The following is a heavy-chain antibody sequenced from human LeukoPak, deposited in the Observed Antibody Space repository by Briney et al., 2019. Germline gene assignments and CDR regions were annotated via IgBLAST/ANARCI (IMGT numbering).Heavy chain of an antibody. CDR3: APMVRGVIIK. CDR1: GGSFSGYY. V-gene: IGHV4-34*01. D-gene: IGHD3-10*01. CDR2: INHSGST. J-gene: IGHJ4*02. Sequence: PSETLSHTCAVYGGSFSGYYWSWIRQPPGKGLEWIGEINHSGSTNYNPSLKSRVTISVDTSKNQFSLKLSSVTAADTAVYYCAPMVRGVIIKWGQGTLVTVSS.